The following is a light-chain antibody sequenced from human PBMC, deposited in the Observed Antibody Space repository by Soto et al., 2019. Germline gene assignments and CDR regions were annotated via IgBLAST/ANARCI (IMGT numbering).Light chain of an antibody. Sequence: MVLTQSPGTLSLSPGERATLSCRATQSVSSDFVAWYQQKPGQAPRLLMYGASRRPTGIPDRFSGSGSGTEFTLTISSLQSEDSAVYYCQQYTNWPLTFGGGTKVDIK. CDR2: GAS. J-gene: IGKJ4*01. CDR3: QQYTNWPLT. CDR1: QSVSSD. V-gene: IGKV3D-15*01.